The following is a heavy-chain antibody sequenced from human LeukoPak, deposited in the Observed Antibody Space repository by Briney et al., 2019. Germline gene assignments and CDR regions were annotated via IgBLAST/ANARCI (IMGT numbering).Heavy chain of an antibody. CDR3: AGAMTHRYYFDY. CDR2: FDPEDGET. V-gene: IGHV1-24*01. J-gene: IGHJ4*02. D-gene: IGHD2-2*01. Sequence: ASVKVSCKVSGYTLTELSMHWVRQAPGKGLEWMGGFDPEDGETIYAQKFQGGVTMTEDTSTDTAYMELSSLRSEDTAVYYCAGAMTHRYYFDYWGQGTLVTVSS. CDR1: GYTLTELS.